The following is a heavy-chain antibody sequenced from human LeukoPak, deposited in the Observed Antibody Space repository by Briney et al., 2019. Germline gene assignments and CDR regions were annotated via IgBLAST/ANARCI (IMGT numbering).Heavy chain of an antibody. V-gene: IGHV3-48*01. D-gene: IGHD3-3*01. J-gene: IGHJ4*02. CDR2: ISSSSSTI. Sequence: GGSLRLSCAASGFTFSSYSMNWVRQAPGKGLEWVSYISSSSSTIYYTDSVKGRFTISRDNAKNSLYLQMNSLRAEDTAVYYCARDGITIFGVVNLFDYWGQGTLVTVSS. CDR1: GFTFSSYS. CDR3: ARDGITIFGVVNLFDY.